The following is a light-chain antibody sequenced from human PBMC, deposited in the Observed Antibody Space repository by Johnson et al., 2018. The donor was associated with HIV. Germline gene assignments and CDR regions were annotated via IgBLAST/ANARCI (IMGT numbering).Light chain of an antibody. Sequence: QSVLTQPPSVSVAPGQKVTISCSGSSSSIGNNYVSWYQQLPGTAPKLLIYESNKRPSGIPDRFSGSKSGTSATLGITGLQTGDEADYYCRTWDSSLSAFYVFGTGTKVTVL. CDR1: SSSIGNNY. CDR3: RTWDSSLSAFYV. J-gene: IGLJ1*01. CDR2: ESN. V-gene: IGLV1-51*02.